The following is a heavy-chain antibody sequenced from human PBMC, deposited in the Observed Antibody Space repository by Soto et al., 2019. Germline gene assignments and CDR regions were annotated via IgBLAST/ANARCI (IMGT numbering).Heavy chain of an antibody. CDR1: GFSLSTSGVG. CDR2: IYWDDDN. CDR3: AHGSGWLFDF. Sequence: QITLKESGPTLVTPTQTLTLTCTFSGFSLSTSGVGVGWFRQPPGKALEWLTLIYWDDDNHYSLSLQSRLSITNDTSKNQVVLTMTHMDPVATDTYACAHGSGWLFDFWGQGALVTVSS. D-gene: IGHD6-19*01. J-gene: IGHJ4*02. V-gene: IGHV2-5*02.